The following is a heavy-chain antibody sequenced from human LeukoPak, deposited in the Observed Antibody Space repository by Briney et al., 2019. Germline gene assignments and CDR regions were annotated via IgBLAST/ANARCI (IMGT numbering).Heavy chain of an antibody. CDR2: INPNSGGA. Sequence: GASVKVSCKASGYTFTDYYLHWGRQAPGQGLEWMGWINPNSGGANFALNFQGRVTMTRATSISTAYMELSRLTSDDTAVYYCARGVGSSWFDPWGQGTLVTVSS. V-gene: IGHV1-2*02. D-gene: IGHD6-13*01. CDR1: GYTFTDYY. J-gene: IGHJ5*02. CDR3: ARGVGSSWFDP.